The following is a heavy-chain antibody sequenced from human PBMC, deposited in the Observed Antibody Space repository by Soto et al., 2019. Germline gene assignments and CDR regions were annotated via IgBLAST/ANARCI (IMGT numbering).Heavy chain of an antibody. J-gene: IGHJ6*02. CDR2: ISGSGSSL. Sequence: GGSLRLSCAASGITFSNYAMSWVRQAPGKGLEWVSGISGSGSSLYYADSVKGRFTISRDNSKNTLYLQMNSLRAEDTAVYYCAKIPNLAVAGLKYGMEVWGQGTTVTVSS. CDR3: AKIPNLAVAGLKYGMEV. CDR1: GITFSNYA. V-gene: IGHV3-23*01. D-gene: IGHD6-19*01.